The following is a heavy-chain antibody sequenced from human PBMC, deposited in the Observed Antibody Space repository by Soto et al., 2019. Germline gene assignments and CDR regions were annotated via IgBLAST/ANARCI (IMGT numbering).Heavy chain of an antibody. Sequence: SETLSLTCTVSGGSISSGGYYWSWIRQHPGKGLEWIGYIYYSGSTYYNPSLRSRVTISVDTSKNQFSLKLSSVTAADTAVYYCAREGGYCSSTSCHHYYYGMDVWGQGTTVTVS. CDR1: GGSISSGGYY. V-gene: IGHV4-31*03. CDR3: AREGGYCSSTSCHHYYYGMDV. D-gene: IGHD2-2*03. J-gene: IGHJ6*02. CDR2: IYYSGST.